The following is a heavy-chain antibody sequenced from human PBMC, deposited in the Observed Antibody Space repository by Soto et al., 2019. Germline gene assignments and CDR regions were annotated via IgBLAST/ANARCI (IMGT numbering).Heavy chain of an antibody. CDR1: GFTFSGYG. CDR3: AGDKVQQLLLTWLDP. D-gene: IGHD1-1*01. CDR2: VSFDGTNS. Sequence: QVQLVQSGGGVVLPGTSLRLSCEASGFTFSGYGMHWVRQAPGKGLEWVAAVSFDGTNSYYSDSVKGRFTVSRDNLKDTLYLQMNRRGAEDSGLYLCAGDKVQQLLLTWLDPWGQGSLVTVSS. J-gene: IGHJ5*02. V-gene: IGHV3-30-3*01.